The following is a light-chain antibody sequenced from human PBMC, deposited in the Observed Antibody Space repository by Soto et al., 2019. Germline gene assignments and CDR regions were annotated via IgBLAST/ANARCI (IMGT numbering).Light chain of an antibody. CDR3: KQAQQIPRT. J-gene: IGKJ1*01. Sequence: DIVITQSPLSLSVTPGEPASISCRSRQSLLHTCGDTYLDWYLQRAGQAPELLIYLGSKRASGVSDRFSGSGSVTRFTLRISRVEAEDVGFYYCKQAQQIPRTFGQGTKVDIK. CDR1: QSLLHTCGDTY. CDR2: LGS. V-gene: IGKV2-28*01.